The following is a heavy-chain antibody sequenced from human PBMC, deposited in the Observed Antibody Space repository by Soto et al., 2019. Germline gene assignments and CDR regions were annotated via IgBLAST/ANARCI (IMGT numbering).Heavy chain of an antibody. V-gene: IGHV3-33*01. CDR1: GFTFSSYA. D-gene: IGHD4-17*01. CDR3: ARDSGGDYNNYYMAV. CDR2: IWYDGSNK. Sequence: QVQLVESGGGVVQPGRSLRLSCAASGFTFSSYAMHWVRQAPGKGLEWVTIIWYDGSNKNYADSVKGRFTISRDNSKNTVYLHMNSLRVEDTAVYYCARDSGGDYNNYYMAVWGKGTTVTVSS. J-gene: IGHJ6*03.